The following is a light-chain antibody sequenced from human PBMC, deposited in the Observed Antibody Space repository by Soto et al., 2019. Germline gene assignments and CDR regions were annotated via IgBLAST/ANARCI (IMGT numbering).Light chain of an antibody. CDR2: GAS. CDR1: QSVSSN. J-gene: IGKJ4*01. CDR3: QQYNNWPPLT. Sequence: EIVMTQSPATLSVSPGERATLSCRASQSVSSNLAWYQQKPGQAPRLLIYGASTRATGIPARFSGSGSRTECTLTISSLQSEDFAVYYCQQYNNWPPLTFGGGTKVEIK. V-gene: IGKV3-15*01.